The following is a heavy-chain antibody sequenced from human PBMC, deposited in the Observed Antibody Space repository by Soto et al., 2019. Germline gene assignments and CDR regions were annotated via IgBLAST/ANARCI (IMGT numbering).Heavy chain of an antibody. CDR2: MNPNSGNT. CDR3: ARERSSGWYVDY. Sequence: QVQLVQSGAEVKKPGASVKVSCKASGYTFTSYDINWVRQATGQGLEWMGWMNPNSGNTGYAQKFQGRVTMTRNTSVSTAYMELSSLRSEDPAVYSCARERSSGWYVDYWGQGTLVTVSS. CDR1: GYTFTSYD. J-gene: IGHJ4*02. D-gene: IGHD6-19*01. V-gene: IGHV1-8*01.